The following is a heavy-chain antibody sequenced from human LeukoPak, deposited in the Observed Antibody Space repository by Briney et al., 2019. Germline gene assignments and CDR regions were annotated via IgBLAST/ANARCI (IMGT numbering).Heavy chain of an antibody. Sequence: GGSLRLSCAASGFTFDDYAMHWVRQAPGKGLEWVSGISWNSGSIGYADSVKGRFTISRDNAKNSLYLQMNSLRAEDTALYYCAKDRGRSDYYDSSGYYDYWGQGTLVTVSS. D-gene: IGHD3-22*01. CDR1: GFTFDDYA. V-gene: IGHV3-9*01. CDR3: AKDRGRSDYYDSSGYYDY. CDR2: ISWNSGSI. J-gene: IGHJ4*02.